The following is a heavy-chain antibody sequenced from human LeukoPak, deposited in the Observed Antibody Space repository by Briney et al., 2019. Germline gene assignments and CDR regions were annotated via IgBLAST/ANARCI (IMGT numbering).Heavy chain of an antibody. CDR2: ISGSGGST. CDR3: AKAQWLVRGYFDY. V-gene: IGHV3-23*01. J-gene: IGHJ4*02. Sequence: GGSLRLSCAASGFTFNSYAMSWVRQAPGKGLEWVSTISGSGGSTYYADSVKGRFTISRDNSKNTLYLQMNSLRAEDTAVYYCAKAQWLVRGYFDYWGQGTLVTVSS. D-gene: IGHD6-19*01. CDR1: GFTFNSYA.